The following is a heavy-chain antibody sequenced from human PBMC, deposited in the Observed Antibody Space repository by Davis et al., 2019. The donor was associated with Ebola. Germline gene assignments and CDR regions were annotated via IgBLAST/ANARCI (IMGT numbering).Heavy chain of an antibody. D-gene: IGHD3-10*01. Sequence: GESLKLSCAASGFAFSHYAMSWVRQAPGKGLEWVSSVRRSGDRTNYADSVTGRFTVSRDNSKNTLYLQMNSLRAEDTAVYFCLTQYYYGSRTPRRLFDPWGQGTLVTVSS. J-gene: IGHJ5*02. V-gene: IGHV3-23*01. CDR2: VRRSGDRT. CDR3: LTQYYYGSRTPRRLFDP. CDR1: GFAFSHYA.